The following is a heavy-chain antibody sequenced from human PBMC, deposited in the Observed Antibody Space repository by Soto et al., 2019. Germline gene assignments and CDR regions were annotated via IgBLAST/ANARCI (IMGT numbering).Heavy chain of an antibody. D-gene: IGHD3-22*01. J-gene: IGHJ6*02. CDR3: ARARIYYDSSGYYYDYGMDV. Sequence: ASVKVSCKASGYTFTGYYMHWVRQAPGQELKRMEWINPNSGGTNYAQKFQGWVTMTRDTSISTAYMELSRLRSDDTAVYYCARARIYYDSSGYYYDYGMDVWGQGTTVTVSS. CDR2: INPNSGGT. CDR1: GYTFTGYY. V-gene: IGHV1-2*04.